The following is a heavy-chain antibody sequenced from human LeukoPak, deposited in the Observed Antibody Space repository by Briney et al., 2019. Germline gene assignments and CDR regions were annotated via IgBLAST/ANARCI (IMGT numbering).Heavy chain of an antibody. CDR2: INTNGGTT. Sequence: PGGSLRLSCAASGFTFSTFAMQWVRQAPEKGLEYVSGINTNGGTTYYANSVKGRFTISRDNPKNTLYLQMGSLRGEDTAVYYCAKIRVGATFDAFDIWGQGTMVTVSS. CDR3: AKIRVGATFDAFDI. D-gene: IGHD1-26*01. V-gene: IGHV3-64*01. CDR1: GFTFSTFA. J-gene: IGHJ3*02.